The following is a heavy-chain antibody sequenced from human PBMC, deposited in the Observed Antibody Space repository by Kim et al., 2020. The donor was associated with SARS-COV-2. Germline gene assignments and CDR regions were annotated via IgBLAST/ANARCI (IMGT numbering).Heavy chain of an antibody. Sequence: KYPQKFQGRVTITRDTAASTAYMGLGSLRSEDTAVYYCARGTGYSTFDYWGQGTLVTVSS. CDR3: ARGTGYSTFDY. D-gene: IGHD3-9*01. J-gene: IGHJ4*02. V-gene: IGHV1-3*01.